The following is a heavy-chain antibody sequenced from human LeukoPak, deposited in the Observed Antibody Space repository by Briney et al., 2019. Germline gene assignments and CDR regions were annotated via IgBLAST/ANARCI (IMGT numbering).Heavy chain of an antibody. Sequence: PGGSLRLSCAASGFTFSSYSMNWVRQAPGKGLEWVSSISSSSSYIYYADSVKGRFTISRDTSKKTLYLQINSLRVEDTAIYYCATTGRYWGTWGQGTLVTVSS. CDR3: ATTGRYWGT. CDR1: GFTFSSYS. D-gene: IGHD2-8*02. V-gene: IGHV3-21*04. CDR2: ISSSSSYI. J-gene: IGHJ5*02.